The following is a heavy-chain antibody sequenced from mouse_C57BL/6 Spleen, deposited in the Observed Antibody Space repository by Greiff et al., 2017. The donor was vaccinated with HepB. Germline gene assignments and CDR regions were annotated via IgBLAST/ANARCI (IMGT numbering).Heavy chain of an antibody. Sequence: VQLQQSGAELVRPGASVTLSCKASGYTFTDYEMHWVKQTPVHGLEWIGAIDPETGGTASNQKFKGKAILTADKSSSTAYMELRSLTSEASAVYYCTRRGVLRQLRRYYYAMDYWGQGTSVTVSS. CDR3: TRRGVLRQLRRYYYAMDY. J-gene: IGHJ4*01. CDR1: GYTFTDYE. V-gene: IGHV1-15*01. CDR2: IDPETGGT. D-gene: IGHD3-2*02.